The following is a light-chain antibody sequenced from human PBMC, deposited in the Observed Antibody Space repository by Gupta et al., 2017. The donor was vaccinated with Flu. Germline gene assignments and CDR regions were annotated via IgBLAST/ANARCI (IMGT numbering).Light chain of an antibody. Sequence: QSALTQPPSASGSPGQSVTISCTGTSSDVGGYNYVSWYQPHPGKAPKLMIYEVSKRPSGVPDRFSGSKSGNTASLTVSGRQAEEAADYYCSSYAGSNNLVFGGGTKLTVL. CDR3: SSYAGSNNLV. CDR1: SSDVGGYNY. J-gene: IGLJ2*01. CDR2: EVS. V-gene: IGLV2-8*01.